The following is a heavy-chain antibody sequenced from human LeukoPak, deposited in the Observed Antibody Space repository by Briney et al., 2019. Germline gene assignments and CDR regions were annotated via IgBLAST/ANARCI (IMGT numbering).Heavy chain of an antibody. D-gene: IGHD2-2*01. CDR3: AKDLTGIVVVPAAIRVFDY. CDR1: GFTFSSHA. CDR2: ISGSGGST. J-gene: IGHJ4*02. Sequence: PGGSLRLSCAASGFTFSSHAMSWVRQAPGKGLEWVSAISGSGGSTYYADSVKGRFTISRDNSKNTLYLQMNSLRAEDTAVCYCAKDLTGIVVVPAAIRVFDYWGQGTLVTVSS. V-gene: IGHV3-23*01.